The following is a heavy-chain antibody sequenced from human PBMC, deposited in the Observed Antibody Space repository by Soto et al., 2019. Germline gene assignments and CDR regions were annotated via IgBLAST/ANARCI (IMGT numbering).Heavy chain of an antibody. Sequence: SATLSLTCTVSGGSISSYYWSWIRQPPGKGLEWIGYIYYSGSTNYNPSLKSRVTISVDTSKNQFSLKLSSVTAADTAVYYCARLSYGGIKYYYYYYGMDVWGQGTTVTVSS. CDR2: IYYSGST. V-gene: IGHV4-59*01. J-gene: IGHJ6*02. CDR1: GGSISSYY. CDR3: ARLSYGGIKYYYYYYGMDV. D-gene: IGHD4-17*01.